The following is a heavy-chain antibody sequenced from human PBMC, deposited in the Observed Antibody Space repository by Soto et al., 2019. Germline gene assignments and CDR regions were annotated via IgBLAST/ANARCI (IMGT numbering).Heavy chain of an antibody. CDR1: GFTVSSNY. V-gene: IGHV3-66*01. J-gene: IGHJ6*03. CDR3: ARERSYYMDV. Sequence: GGSLRLSCAASGFTVSSNYMSWVRQAPGKGLEWVSVIYSGGSTYYADSVKGRFTISRDNSKNTLYLQMYSLRAEDTAVYYCARERSYYMDVWGKGTTVTVSS. CDR2: IYSGGST.